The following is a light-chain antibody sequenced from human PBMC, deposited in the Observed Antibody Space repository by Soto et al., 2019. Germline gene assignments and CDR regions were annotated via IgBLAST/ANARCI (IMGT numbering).Light chain of an antibody. CDR2: RNN. V-gene: IGLV1-47*01. CDR1: SSNIGSNY. CDR3: AAWDDSLGGLWV. J-gene: IGLJ3*02. Sequence: QSVLTQSPSASGTPGQRVTISCSGSSSNIGSNYVYWYQQLPGTAPKLLIYRNNQRPSGVPDRFSGSKSGTSASLAISGLPSQDEADYYCAAWDDSLGGLWVFGGGTKLTVL.